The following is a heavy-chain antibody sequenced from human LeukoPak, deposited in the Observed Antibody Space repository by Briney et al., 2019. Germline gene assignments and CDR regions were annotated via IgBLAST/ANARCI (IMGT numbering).Heavy chain of an antibody. D-gene: IGHD3-10*01. CDR3: ARAMVRGVIPY. CDR2: ISNDGTIQ. Sequence: GRSLRLSCAASGFTFRAYAMHWVRQAPGKGLGWLAVISNDGTIQYYADSVKGRFTISRDNSRNIMNLQTDSLRPEDTALYYCARAMVRGVIPYWGQGTLVTVSS. CDR1: GFTFRAYA. J-gene: IGHJ4*02. V-gene: IGHV3-30*04.